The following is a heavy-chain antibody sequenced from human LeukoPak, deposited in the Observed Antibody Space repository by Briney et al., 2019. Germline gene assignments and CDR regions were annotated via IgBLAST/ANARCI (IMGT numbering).Heavy chain of an antibody. CDR1: GGSFSGYY. CDR2: IYYSGST. CDR3: AREGAKSSGPDAFDI. V-gene: IGHV4-59*01. D-gene: IGHD5-12*01. Sequence: SETLSLTCAVYGGSFSGYYWSWIRQPPGKGLEWIGYIYYSGSTNYNPSLKSRVTISVDTSKNQFSLKLSSVTAADTAVYYCAREGAKSSGPDAFDIWGQGTMVTVSS. J-gene: IGHJ3*02.